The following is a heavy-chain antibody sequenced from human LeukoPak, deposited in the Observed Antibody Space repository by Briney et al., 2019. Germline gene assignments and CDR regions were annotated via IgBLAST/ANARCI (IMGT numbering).Heavy chain of an antibody. V-gene: IGHV1-18*01. CDR3: ARDRPLLWFGEYYGMDV. Sequence: ASVKVSCKASGYTFTSYGISWARQAPGQGLEWMGWISAYNGNTNYAQKLQGRVTMTTDTSTSTAYMELRSLRSDDTAVYYCARDRPLLWFGEYYGMDVWGQGTTVTVSS. D-gene: IGHD3-10*01. CDR1: GYTFTSYG. J-gene: IGHJ6*02. CDR2: ISAYNGNT.